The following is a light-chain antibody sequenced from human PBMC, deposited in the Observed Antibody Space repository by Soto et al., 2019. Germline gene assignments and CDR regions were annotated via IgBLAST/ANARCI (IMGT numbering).Light chain of an antibody. CDR2: AAS. J-gene: IGKJ4*01. Sequence: IQLTQSPSSLSASIGDRVTITCRASQDISSYLAWYRQKAGKAPELLIEAASTLQSGVQSRFSGSGSGTDFALTISSLQPEDCATYYCQQLKRYPLSFGGGTKVEIK. CDR1: QDISSY. CDR3: QQLKRYPLS. V-gene: IGKV1-9*01.